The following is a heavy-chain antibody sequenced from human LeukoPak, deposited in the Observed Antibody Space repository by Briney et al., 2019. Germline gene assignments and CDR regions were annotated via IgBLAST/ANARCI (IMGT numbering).Heavy chain of an antibody. CDR2: IRYDGSNK. Sequence: PGGSLRLSCAASGFTFSSYGMHWVRQAPGKGLEWAAFIRYDGSNKYYADSVKGRFTISRDNSKNTLYLQMNSLRAADTAVYNCAKDPTHYRVWDDYDSTVLSYWGQGTLVTVSS. CDR3: AKDPTHYRVWDDYDSTVLSY. J-gene: IGHJ4*02. V-gene: IGHV3-30*02. CDR1: GFTFSSYG. D-gene: IGHD3-22*01.